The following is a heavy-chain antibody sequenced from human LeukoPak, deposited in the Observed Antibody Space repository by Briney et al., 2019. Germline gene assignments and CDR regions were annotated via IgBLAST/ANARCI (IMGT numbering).Heavy chain of an antibody. D-gene: IGHD5-18*01. J-gene: IGHJ4*02. CDR1: GFTFGDYA. CDR3: TRGYRRGYSYGLNFDY. V-gene: IGHV3-49*03. Sequence: QPGRSLRLSCTASGFTFGDYAMSWFRQAPGKGLEWVGLIRSKAYGGTTEYAASVKGRFTISRDDPKSIAYLQMNSLKTEDTAVYYCTRGYRRGYSYGLNFDYWGQGTLVTVSS. CDR2: IRSKAYGGTT.